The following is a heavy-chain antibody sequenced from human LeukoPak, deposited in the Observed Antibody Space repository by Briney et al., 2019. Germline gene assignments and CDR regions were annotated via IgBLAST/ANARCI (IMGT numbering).Heavy chain of an antibody. CDR2: FDPEDGET. J-gene: IGHJ4*02. D-gene: IGHD2-15*01. V-gene: IGHV1-24*01. CDR1: GYTLTELS. CDR3: ARGATGYCSGGSCYVDY. Sequence: ASVKVSCKVSGYTLTELSMHWVRQAPGKGLEWMGGFDPEDGETIYAQKFQGRVTMTEDTSTDTAYMELRSLRSDDTAVYYCARGATGYCSGGSCYVDYWGQGTLVTVSS.